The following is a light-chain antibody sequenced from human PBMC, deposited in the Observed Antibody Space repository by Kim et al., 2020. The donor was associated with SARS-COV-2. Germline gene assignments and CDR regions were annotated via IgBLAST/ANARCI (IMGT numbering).Light chain of an antibody. Sequence: LSPGDRASLSGRASQSVSSYLAWYQQKPGQAPRLLIYDASNRATGIPARFSGSGSGTDFTLTIGSLEPEDFAVYYCQQRGNWPLTFGGGTKVEIK. CDR2: DAS. J-gene: IGKJ4*01. V-gene: IGKV3-11*01. CDR3: QQRGNWPLT. CDR1: QSVSSY.